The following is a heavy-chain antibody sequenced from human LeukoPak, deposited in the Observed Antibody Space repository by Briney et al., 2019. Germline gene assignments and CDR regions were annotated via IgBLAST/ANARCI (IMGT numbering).Heavy chain of an antibody. CDR2: INHSGST. D-gene: IGHD3-22*01. Sequence: SETLSLTCAVYGGSFSGYYWSWIRQPPGKGLEWIGEINHSGSTNYNPSLKSRVTISVDTSKNQFSLKLSSVTAADTAVYYCARGNYYDSSGHRAGDYWGQGTLVTVSS. J-gene: IGHJ4*02. CDR1: GGSFSGYY. V-gene: IGHV4-34*01. CDR3: ARGNYYDSSGHRAGDY.